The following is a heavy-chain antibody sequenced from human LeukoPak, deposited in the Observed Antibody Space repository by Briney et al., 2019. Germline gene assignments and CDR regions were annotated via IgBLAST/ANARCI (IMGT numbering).Heavy chain of an antibody. CDR3: AKPVSGGLAVTADWFHP. Sequence: GGSLRLSCAASGFAFSFYSMSWLRQPPGKGLEWVSTINANSGTTSYAASVRGRFTISRDNSKNTLYLQVNTLRADDTATYYCAKPVSGGLAVTADWFHPWGQGTLVVVSS. CDR2: INANSGTT. V-gene: IGHV3-23*01. J-gene: IGHJ5*01. D-gene: IGHD6-19*01. CDR1: GFAFSFYS.